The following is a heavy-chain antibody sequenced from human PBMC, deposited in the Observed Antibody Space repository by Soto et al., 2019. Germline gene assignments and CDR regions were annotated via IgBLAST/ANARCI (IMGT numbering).Heavy chain of an antibody. CDR1: GFSISSDT. Sequence: HXGSLRLTFAAPGFSISSDTMSWVRQAPGKGLEWVSDISGSGANTNYAESVKGRFAISIDNSKNKLYLQMSSLRAEDTAVYYCAKRQSGNFGPFDAWGQGTLVTVSS. J-gene: IGHJ4*02. V-gene: IGHV3-23*01. CDR3: AKRQSGNFGPFDA. D-gene: IGHD2-21*02. CDR2: ISGSGANT.